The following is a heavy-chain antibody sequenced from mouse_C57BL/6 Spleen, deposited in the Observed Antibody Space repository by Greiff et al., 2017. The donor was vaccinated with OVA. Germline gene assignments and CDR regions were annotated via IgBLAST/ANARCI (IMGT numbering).Heavy chain of an antibody. CDR1: GYSITSGYY. V-gene: IGHV3-6*01. J-gene: IGHJ2*01. D-gene: IGHD6-1*01. CDR3: AREREGASDY. CDR2: ISYDGSN. Sequence: DVQLQESGPGLVKPSQSLSLTCSVTGYSITSGYYWNWIRQFPGNKLEWMGYISYDGSNNYNPSLKNRISITRDTSKNQFFLKLNSVTTEDTATYYCAREREGASDYWGQGTTLTVSS.